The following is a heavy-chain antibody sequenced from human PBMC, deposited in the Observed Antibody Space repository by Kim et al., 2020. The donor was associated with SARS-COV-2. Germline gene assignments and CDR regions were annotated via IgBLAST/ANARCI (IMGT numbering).Heavy chain of an antibody. D-gene: IGHD3-10*01. CDR1: GFTFSSYS. V-gene: IGHV3-21*01. J-gene: IGHJ6*03. CDR3: ASGNFPGGWYYYYYMDV. Sequence: GGSLRLSCAASGFTFSSYSMNWVRQAPGKGLEWVSSISSSSSYIYYADSVKGRFTISRDNAKNSLYLQMNSLRAEDTAVYYCASGNFPGGWYYYYYMDVWGKGTTVTVSS. CDR2: ISSSSSYI.